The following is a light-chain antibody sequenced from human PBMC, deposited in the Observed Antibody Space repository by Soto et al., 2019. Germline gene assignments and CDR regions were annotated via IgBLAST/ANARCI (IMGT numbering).Light chain of an antibody. CDR3: QQYDNWPRT. CDR1: QSVRSN. V-gene: IGKV3-15*01. Sequence: EIVMTQSPATLSLSPGERVTLSCRASQSVRSNLAWYQQKPGQPPRLLIYDASTRATGIPSRFSGSGSGTEFTLTISSLKSEDFAVYYCQQYDNWPRTFGQGTKVDIK. J-gene: IGKJ1*01. CDR2: DAS.